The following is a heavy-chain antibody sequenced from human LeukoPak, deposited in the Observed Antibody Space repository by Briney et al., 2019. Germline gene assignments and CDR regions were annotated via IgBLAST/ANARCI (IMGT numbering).Heavy chain of an antibody. V-gene: IGHV3-74*01. J-gene: IGHJ4*02. CDR2: INGDGSST. Sequence: GGSLRLSCVASGFTFSRFELNWVRQAPGKGLVWVSRINGDGSSTNYADSVKGRFTISRDNAKNTLYLQLNSLRAEDTAIYYCARSQGPYDYWGQGTLVTVSS. CDR3: ARSQGPYDY. CDR1: GFTFSRFE.